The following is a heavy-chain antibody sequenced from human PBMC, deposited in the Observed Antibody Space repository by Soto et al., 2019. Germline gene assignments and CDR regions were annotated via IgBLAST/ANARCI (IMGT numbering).Heavy chain of an antibody. CDR2: IFWDDDK. CDR1: GFSLSTSGVG. J-gene: IGHJ6*02. Sequence: QITLKESGPTLVKPTQTLTLTCTFSGFSLSTSGVGVGWIRQPPGKALEWLALIFWDDDKRYSPSLKSRLTSTKDTSKNQVVLTTTNMDPVDAATYDGTHHGYYSYGMDVWGQGTTVTVSS. V-gene: IGHV2-5*02. CDR3: THHGYYSYGMDV.